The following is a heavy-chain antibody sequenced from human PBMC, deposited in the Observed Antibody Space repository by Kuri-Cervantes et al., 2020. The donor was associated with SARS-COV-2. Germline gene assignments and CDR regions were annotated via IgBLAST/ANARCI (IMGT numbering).Heavy chain of an antibody. D-gene: IGHD3-16*01. CDR2: IYSGGTT. V-gene: IGHV3-66*01. Sequence: GGSLRLSCAASGFTVTSDYMTWVRQAPGKGLEWVSIIYSGGTTHYGDSVKGRFTMSRDTSKSTVYLQMDSLRVDDMAVYYCARARLGDWYFDLWGRGTMVTVSS. CDR1: GFTVTSDY. CDR3: ARARLGDWYFDL. J-gene: IGHJ2*01.